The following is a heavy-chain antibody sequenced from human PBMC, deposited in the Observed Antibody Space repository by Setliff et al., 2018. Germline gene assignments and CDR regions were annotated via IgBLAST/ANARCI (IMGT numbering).Heavy chain of an antibody. D-gene: IGHD6-13*01. Sequence: ASVKVSCKASGYTFTSFYMYWVRQAPGQGLEWMGTLNTGGGSASIVDQFQGRVSMTRDTSTSTVYMEINSLRPDDTAVYFCARGGVAAAGKKGVFEHWGQGTLVTVSS. CDR2: LNTGGGSA. CDR1: GYTFTSFY. J-gene: IGHJ4*02. V-gene: IGHV1-46*01. CDR3: ARGGVAAAGKKGVFEH.